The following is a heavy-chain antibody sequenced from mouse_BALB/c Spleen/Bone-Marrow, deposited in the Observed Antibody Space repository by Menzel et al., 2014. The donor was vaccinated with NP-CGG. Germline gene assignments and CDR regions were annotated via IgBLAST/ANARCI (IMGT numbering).Heavy chain of an antibody. D-gene: IGHD2-10*02. CDR1: GYTFTSYW. CDR2: IFPGTVTP. CDR3: ARRGYGYLDY. J-gene: IGHJ2*01. V-gene: IGHV1S132*01. Sequence: QVQLQQPGAELVKPGASVKLSCKTSGYTFTSYWIQWVKQRPGQGLGWIGEIFPGTVTPYYNEKLKGKATLTIDTSSSTASMQLSSLTSEDSAVYFCARRGYGYLDYWGQGTTLTVSS.